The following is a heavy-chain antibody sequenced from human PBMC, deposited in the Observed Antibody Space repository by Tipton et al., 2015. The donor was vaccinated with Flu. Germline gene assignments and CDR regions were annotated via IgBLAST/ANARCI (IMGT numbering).Heavy chain of an antibody. CDR2: IYPGDSDT. V-gene: IGHV5-51*01. D-gene: IGHD2-8*01. J-gene: IGHJ2*01. CDR3: VRHPYCTNAGCPPGYWYFDL. Sequence: VQLVQSGAEVKKPGESLKIPCKASGYSFINYWVGWVRQMPGKGLEWMGIIYPGDSDTRYSPSFQGRVTISADKSISTAYLQWSSLKTSDSAMYYCVRHPYCTNAGCPPGYWYFDLWGRGTLVTVSS. CDR1: GYSFINYW.